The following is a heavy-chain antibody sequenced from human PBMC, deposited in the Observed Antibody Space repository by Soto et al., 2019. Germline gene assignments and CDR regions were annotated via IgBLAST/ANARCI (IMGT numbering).Heavy chain of an antibody. Sequence: QTRSLTGAIWGGSVSTNSDAWNLIRQSPSRGLEWLGRTYYRSKWYNDYAVSVKSLITINPDTSKNQFSLQLNSVTPEHTAVYYCARDSGRSPRPYYFDYWGQGSLVTVSS. CDR2: TYYRSKWYN. J-gene: IGHJ4*02. CDR3: ARDSGRSPRPYYFDY. D-gene: IGHD1-26*01. CDR1: GGSVSTNSDA. V-gene: IGHV6-1*01.